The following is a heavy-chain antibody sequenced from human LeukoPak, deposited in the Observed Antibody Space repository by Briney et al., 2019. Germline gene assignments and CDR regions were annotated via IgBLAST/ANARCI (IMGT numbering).Heavy chain of an antibody. V-gene: IGHV4-34*01. D-gene: IGHD6-25*01. J-gene: IGHJ3*02. CDR1: GGSFSGYY. Sequence: SETLSLTCAVYGGSFSGYYWSWIRQPPGKGLEWIGEINHSGSTNYNPSLKSRVTISVDTSKNQFSLQLRSVTATDTAIYYCYNTGGYVPRQDAFAMWGQGTMVTVSS. CDR3: YNTGGYVPRQDAFAM. CDR2: INHSGST.